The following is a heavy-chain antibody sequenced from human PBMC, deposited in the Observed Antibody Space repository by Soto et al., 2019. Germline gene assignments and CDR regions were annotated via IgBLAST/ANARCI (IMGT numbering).Heavy chain of an antibody. Sequence: ASVKVSCKASGGTFSSYTISWVRQAPGQGLEWMGRIIPILGIANYAQKFQGRVTITADKSTSTAYMELSSLRSEDTAVYYCARGDCSGGSCYSAYWGQGTLVTVSS. CDR2: IIPILGIA. CDR3: ARGDCSGGSCYSAY. D-gene: IGHD2-15*01. V-gene: IGHV1-69*02. J-gene: IGHJ4*02. CDR1: GGTFSSYT.